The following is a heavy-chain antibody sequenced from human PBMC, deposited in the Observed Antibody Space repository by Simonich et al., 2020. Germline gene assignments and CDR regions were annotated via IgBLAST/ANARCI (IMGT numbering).Heavy chain of an antibody. D-gene: IGHD3-10*01. V-gene: IGHV1-69*09. CDR1: GGTFSSYA. Sequence: QVQLVQSGAEVKKPGSSVKVSCKASGGTFSSYAISWVRQAPGQGIEWMGGSTPNLCIANYAQKFQGRVTITADKSTSTAYMELSSLRSEDTAVYYCARTNTMRELDTMVRGVDYFDYWGQGTLVTVSS. CDR2: STPNLCIA. CDR3: ARTNTMRELDTMVRGVDYFDY. J-gene: IGHJ4*02.